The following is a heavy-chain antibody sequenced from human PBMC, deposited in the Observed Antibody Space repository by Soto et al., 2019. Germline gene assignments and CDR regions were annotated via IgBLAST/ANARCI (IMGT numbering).Heavy chain of an antibody. CDR3: AKNQGVELVPLATVDWFDP. V-gene: IGHV3-23*01. D-gene: IGHD1-26*01. Sequence: LGLSCAASGFIFENFVMSWVRQAPGKGLEWISSISGSGFKKYYADSVKGRFTISRDNSKSTVYLELNNLSAEDTAVYHCAKNQGVELVPLATVDWFDPWGQGSVV. J-gene: IGHJ5*02. CDR2: ISGSGFKK. CDR1: GFIFENFV.